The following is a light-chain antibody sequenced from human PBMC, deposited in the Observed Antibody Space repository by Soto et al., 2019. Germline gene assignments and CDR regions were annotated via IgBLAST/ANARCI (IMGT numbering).Light chain of an antibody. Sequence: EIVMTQSPATLSLSPVERATLSCMARQSVSSNLSWYQQKPGLAPRLLIYGASTRATGIPARFSGSGSGTEFTLTISSLQSEDFAVYYCQQYNNWPHTFGQGTRLEIK. CDR1: QSVSSN. CDR2: GAS. J-gene: IGKJ5*01. V-gene: IGKV3-15*01. CDR3: QQYNNWPHT.